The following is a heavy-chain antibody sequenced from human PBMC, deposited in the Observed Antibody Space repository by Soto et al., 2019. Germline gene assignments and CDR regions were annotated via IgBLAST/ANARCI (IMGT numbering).Heavy chain of an antibody. CDR1: GFTFRNYG. CDR2: IGIGSSTK. J-gene: IGHJ4*02. CDR3: AKDRWELIY. V-gene: IGHV3-48*01. D-gene: IGHD1-26*01. Sequence: PGGSLRLSCAASGFTFRNYGMNWVRQAPGKGLEWVSYIGIGSSTKYYADSVKGRFTISRDNSKNTLYLQMNSLRAEDTAVYYCAKDRWELIYWGQGTLVTVSS.